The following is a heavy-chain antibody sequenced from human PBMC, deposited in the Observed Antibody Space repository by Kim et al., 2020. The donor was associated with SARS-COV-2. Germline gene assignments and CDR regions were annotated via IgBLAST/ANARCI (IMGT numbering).Heavy chain of an antibody. CDR1: GGSVSSGTYY. CDR2: IYYTGTT. V-gene: IGHV4-61*01. D-gene: IGHD4-17*01. J-gene: IGHJ4*02. CDR3: ARGLTTVTTYFDY. Sequence: SETLSLTCTVSGGSVSSGTYYWSWIRQPPGKGLEWIGYIYYTGTTNYNPSLKSRVTISADMSKNQFSLKLTSVTAADTAVYYCARGLTTVTTYFDYWGQGTRGTVSS.